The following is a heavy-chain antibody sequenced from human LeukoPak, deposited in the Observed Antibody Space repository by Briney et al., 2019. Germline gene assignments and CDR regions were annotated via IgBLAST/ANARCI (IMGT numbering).Heavy chain of an antibody. J-gene: IGHJ4*02. V-gene: IGHV3-48*01. CDR3: ARVVAAAGTRAFDF. CDR2: ISGSSSTI. D-gene: IGHD6-13*01. Sequence: GGSLRLSCAASGFTFSSYSMNWVRQAPGKGLEWVSYISGSSSTIYYADSVKGRFSISRDNAKSSLHLQMNSLRAEDTAVYYCARVVAAAGTRAFDFWGQGTLVTVSS. CDR1: GFTFSSYS.